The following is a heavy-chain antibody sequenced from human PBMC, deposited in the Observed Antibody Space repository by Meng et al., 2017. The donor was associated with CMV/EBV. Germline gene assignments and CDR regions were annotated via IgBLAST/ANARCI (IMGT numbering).Heavy chain of an antibody. V-gene: IGHV3-23*03. J-gene: IGHJ6*02. Sequence: LSLTCAASGFTFSSYAMSWVRQAPGKGLEWVSVIYSGGSSTYYADSVKGRFTISRDNSKNTLYLQMNSLRAEDTAVYYCAKAFRGTKYSSSSGRTRGGGMDVWGQGTTVTVSS. D-gene: IGHD6-6*01. CDR2: IYSGGSST. CDR3: AKAFRGTKYSSSSGRTRGGGMDV. CDR1: GFTFSSYA.